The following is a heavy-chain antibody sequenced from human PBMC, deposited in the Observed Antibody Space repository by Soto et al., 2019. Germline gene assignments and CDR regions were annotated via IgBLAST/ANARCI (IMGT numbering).Heavy chain of an antibody. CDR1: GGSISSGGYY. V-gene: IGHV4-31*03. D-gene: IGHD2-15*01. Sequence: QVQLQESGPGLVKPSQTLSLTCTVSGGSISSGGYYWSWIRQHPGKGLEWIGYIYYSGSTYYNPSLKSRVTISVDTSKNQFSLKLSSVTAADTALYYCARDSHGVVASLGLLGVWFDPWGQGTLVTVSS. CDR3: ARDSHGVVASLGLLGVWFDP. J-gene: IGHJ5*02. CDR2: IYYSGST.